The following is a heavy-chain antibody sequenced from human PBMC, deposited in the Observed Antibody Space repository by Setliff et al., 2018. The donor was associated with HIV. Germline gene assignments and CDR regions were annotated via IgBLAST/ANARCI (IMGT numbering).Heavy chain of an antibody. D-gene: IGHD3-10*01. V-gene: IGHV3-21*06. J-gene: IGHJ6*03. Sequence: GGSLRLSCAASGFTFSTHCMNWVRQAPGKGLEWISSISWRSTYIYYSDSVKGRFTIPRDDATNSLFLQVNSLRDEDTAVYYCSRSQGIGNYYMDDWGTGTTVTVSS. CDR2: ISWRSTYI. CDR3: SRSQGIGNYYMDD. CDR1: GFTFSTHC.